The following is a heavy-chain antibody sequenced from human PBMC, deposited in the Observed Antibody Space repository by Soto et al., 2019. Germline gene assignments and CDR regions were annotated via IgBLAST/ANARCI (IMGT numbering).Heavy chain of an antibody. V-gene: IGHV5-51*01. J-gene: IGHJ4*02. Sequence: GESLKISCKASGYRFTSSWIGWVRQMPGKGLEWMGIIYPGDSDTRYRPSFQGQVPLSADKSSSTAYLQWNSLQASDTAMYYCARLPGIVAPGTVFLDNWGQGTMVTVSS. D-gene: IGHD1-1*01. CDR1: GYRFTSSW. CDR2: IYPGDSDT. CDR3: ARLPGIVAPGTVFLDN.